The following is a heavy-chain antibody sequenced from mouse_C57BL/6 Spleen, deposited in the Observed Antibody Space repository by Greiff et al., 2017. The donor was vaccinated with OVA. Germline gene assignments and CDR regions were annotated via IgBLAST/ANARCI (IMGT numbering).Heavy chain of an antibody. CDR1: GYSFTDYN. CDR3: AGPYYYGSWYFDV. V-gene: IGHV1-39*01. J-gene: IGHJ1*03. D-gene: IGHD1-1*01. CDR2: INPNYGTT. Sequence: EVPLQQSGPELVKPGASVKISCKASGYSFTDYNMNWVKQSNGKSLEWIGVINPNYGTTSYNQKFKGKATLTVDQSSSTAYMQLNSLTSEDSAVYYCAGPYYYGSWYFDVWGTGTTVTVSS.